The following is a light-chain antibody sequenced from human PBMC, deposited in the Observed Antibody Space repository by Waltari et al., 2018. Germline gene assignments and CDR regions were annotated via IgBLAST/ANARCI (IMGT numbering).Light chain of an antibody. CDR3: CSYAGSSTYV. V-gene: IGLV2-23*01. J-gene: IGLJ1*01. CDR1: SSDVGSYSL. CDR2: EGS. Sequence: QSALTQPASVSGSPGQSITISCTGTSSDVGSYSLVSWYQQHPGKAPKLIIYEGSKRPSGVSNRFSASKSGNTASLTISGLQAEDEADYYCCSYAGSSTYVFGTGTKVTVL.